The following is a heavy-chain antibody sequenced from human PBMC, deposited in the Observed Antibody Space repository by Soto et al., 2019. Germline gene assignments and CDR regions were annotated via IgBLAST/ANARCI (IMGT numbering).Heavy chain of an antibody. CDR3: ARAGRSIAARGLNY. J-gene: IGHJ4*02. CDR2: IWYDGINK. CDR1: GFNFSTYG. V-gene: IGHV3-33*01. D-gene: IGHD6-6*01. Sequence: QVQLVESGGGVVQPGRSLRLSCAASGFNFSTYGMHWVRQAPGKGLEWVAGIWYDGINKYYADSVKGRFTISRDNFKNTLYLQMNRLRAEDTAVYYCARAGRSIAARGLNYWGQGTLVTVSS.